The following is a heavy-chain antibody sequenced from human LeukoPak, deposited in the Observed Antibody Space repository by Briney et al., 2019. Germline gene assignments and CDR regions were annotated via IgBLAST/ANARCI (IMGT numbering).Heavy chain of an antibody. V-gene: IGHV3-74*01. D-gene: IGHD6-13*01. CDR2: INSDGSST. CDR1: GFTFSSYW. CDR3: ARDPYSSTWSYGMDI. J-gene: IGHJ6*02. Sequence: GGSLRLSCAASGFTFSSYWMHWVRQAPGKGLVWVSHINSDGSSTSYADSVRGRFTISRDNAKSSLYLQMSGLRADDTAVYYCARDPYSSTWSYGMDIWGQGTTVIVSS.